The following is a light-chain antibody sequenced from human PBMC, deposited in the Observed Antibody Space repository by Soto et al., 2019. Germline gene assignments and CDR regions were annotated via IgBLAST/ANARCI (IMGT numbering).Light chain of an antibody. CDR3: QQYYSYPLIT. Sequence: AIRMTQSPSSLSASTGDRVTITCRASQGISSYLAWYQQKPGKAPKLLIYAASTLQSGVPSRFSGSGSGTDFTLTISCLQSEDFATYYCQQYYSYPLITFGQGTLLEIK. CDR1: QGISSY. V-gene: IGKV1-8*01. CDR2: AAS. J-gene: IGKJ5*01.